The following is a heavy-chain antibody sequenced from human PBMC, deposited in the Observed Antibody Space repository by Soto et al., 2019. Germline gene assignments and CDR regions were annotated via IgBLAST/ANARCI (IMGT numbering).Heavy chain of an antibody. J-gene: IGHJ4*02. CDR1: GGSFSGYY. Sequence: SETLSLTCAVYGGSFSGYYWSWIRQPPGKGLEWIGENNHSGSTNYKPSLKSRVTISVDTSKNQFSLKLSSVTAADTAVYYCAAEEYYYGSGSTRAFDYWGQGTLVTVSS. CDR2: NNHSGST. CDR3: AAEEYYYGSGSTRAFDY. D-gene: IGHD3-10*01. V-gene: IGHV4-34*01.